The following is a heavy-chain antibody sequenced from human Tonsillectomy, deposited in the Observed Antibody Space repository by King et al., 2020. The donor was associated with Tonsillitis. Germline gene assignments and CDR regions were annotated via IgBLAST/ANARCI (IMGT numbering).Heavy chain of an antibody. Sequence: VQLVESGGGLVQPGGSLRLSCAASGFTFSNFGISWVRQAPGKGLEWVSDISNGGDITYYADSVKGRFTISRDNSKNTLYLQMNSLRAEDTALYYCAKAVFHNGLYDYWGRGTRVTVSS. CDR2: ISNGGDIT. V-gene: IGHV3-23*04. CDR3: AKAVFHNGLYDY. D-gene: IGHD2-8*01. J-gene: IGHJ4*02. CDR1: GFTFSNFG.